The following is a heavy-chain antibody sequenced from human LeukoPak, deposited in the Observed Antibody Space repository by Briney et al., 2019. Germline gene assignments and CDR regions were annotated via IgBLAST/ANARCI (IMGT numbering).Heavy chain of an antibody. D-gene: IGHD1-26*01. V-gene: IGHV4-34*01. CDR2: INHSGST. Sequence: PSETLSLTCAVYGGSFSGYYWSWIRQPPGKGLEWIGEINHSGSTNYNPSLKSRVTISVDTSKNQFSLKLSSVTAADTAVYYCARAPPEDSGSYLAWGQGTMVTVSS. J-gene: IGHJ3*01. CDR1: GGSFSGYY. CDR3: ARAPPEDSGSYLA.